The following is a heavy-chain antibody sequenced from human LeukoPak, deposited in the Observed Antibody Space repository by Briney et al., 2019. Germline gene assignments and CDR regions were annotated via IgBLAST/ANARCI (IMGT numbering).Heavy chain of an antibody. CDR2: IYPGYSDA. D-gene: IGHD6-13*01. J-gene: IGHJ5*02. CDR1: GYTLTNNW. Sequence: GASLKISYNISGYTLTNNWIGWVRQVRGKGLGWMGLIYPGYSDAKSNPSFQGQVTWSVDASISTAYLQLTGLRASDTAIYYCVRFALTSSLDHWGQGTLVTVSS. CDR3: VRFALTSSLDH. V-gene: IGHV5-51*01.